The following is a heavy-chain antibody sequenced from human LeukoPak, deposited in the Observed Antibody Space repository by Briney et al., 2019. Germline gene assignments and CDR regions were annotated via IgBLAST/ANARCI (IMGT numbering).Heavy chain of an antibody. J-gene: IGHJ6*02. Sequence: GSLRLSCAASGFTFSSYGMHWVRQAPGKGLEWVAVISYDGSNKYYADSVKGRFTISRDNSKNTLYLQMNSLRAEDTAVYYCAKSRRQLLDIDYGMDVWGQGTTVTVSS. CDR1: GFTFSSYG. CDR3: AKSRRQLLDIDYGMDV. CDR2: ISYDGSNK. D-gene: IGHD2-2*01. V-gene: IGHV3-30*18.